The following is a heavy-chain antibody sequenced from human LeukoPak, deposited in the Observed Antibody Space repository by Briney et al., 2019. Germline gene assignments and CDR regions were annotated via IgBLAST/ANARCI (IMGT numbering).Heavy chain of an antibody. D-gene: IGHD3-10*01. CDR3: ARQDVRSYYFDY. CDR2: IYSGGTT. Sequence: GGSLRLSCAASGFTVSSNILSWVRPAPGKGLDCVSVIYSGGTTYYADSVKGRFTISRDNSKNTLYLQMNSLRAEDTAVYYCARQDVRSYYFDYWGQGTLVTVSS. CDR1: GFTVSSNI. J-gene: IGHJ4*02. V-gene: IGHV3-66*04.